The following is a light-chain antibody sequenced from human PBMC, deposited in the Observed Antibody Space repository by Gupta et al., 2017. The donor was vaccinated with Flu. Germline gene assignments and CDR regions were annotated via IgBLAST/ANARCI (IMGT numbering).Light chain of an antibody. CDR3: QQSSSLPWT. CDR1: QRIGSS. Sequence: EIVLTQSPDFQSVTPKEKVTITCRASQRIGSSLHWYQQKPEQSPKLLIKYASQYGSGVPSRFSGSGSGTDFTLTIKSLEAEDAATYYCQQSSSLPWTFGQGTKVEIK. J-gene: IGKJ1*01. V-gene: IGKV6-21*01. CDR2: YAS.